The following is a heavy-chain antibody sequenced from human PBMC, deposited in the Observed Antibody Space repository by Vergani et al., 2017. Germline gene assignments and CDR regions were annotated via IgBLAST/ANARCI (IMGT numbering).Heavy chain of an antibody. J-gene: IGHJ6*03. V-gene: IGHV1-69*01. Sequence: QVQLVQSGAEVKKPGSSVKVSCKASGGTFSSYAISWVRQAPGQGLEWMGGIIPIFGTANYAQKFQGRVTINADESTSTAYMELSSLRSEDTAVYYCAKGPRDCSSTSCYSRWSYYYYMDVWGKGTTVTVSS. CDR2: IIPIFGTA. CDR3: AKGPRDCSSTSCYSRWSYYYYMDV. CDR1: GGTFSSYA. D-gene: IGHD2-2*01.